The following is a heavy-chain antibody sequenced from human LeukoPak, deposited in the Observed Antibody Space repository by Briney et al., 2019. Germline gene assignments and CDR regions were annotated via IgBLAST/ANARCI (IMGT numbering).Heavy chain of an antibody. V-gene: IGHV3-30*09. J-gene: IGHJ4*02. Sequence: PGRSLRLSCAASGFTFSSYAMHWVRQAPGKGLEWVAVISYDGSNKYYADSVRGRFAISRDNSKNTLYLQMDSLRAEDTAVYYCARGTDQLYSSSWYVLGYWGQGTLVTVSS. CDR2: ISYDGSNK. CDR1: GFTFSSYA. D-gene: IGHD6-13*01. CDR3: ARGTDQLYSSSWYVLGY.